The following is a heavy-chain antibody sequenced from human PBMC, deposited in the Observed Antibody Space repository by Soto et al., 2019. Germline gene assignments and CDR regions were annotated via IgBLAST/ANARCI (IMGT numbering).Heavy chain of an antibody. CDR2: INHSGST. CDR3: ARGVPVLRFLEWFNDGMDV. J-gene: IGHJ6*02. Sequence: SETLSLTCAVYCGSFSGYYWSWIRQPPGKGLEWIGEINHSGSTNYNPSLKSRVTISVDTSKNQFSLKLSSVTAADTAVYYCARGVPVLRFLEWFNDGMDVWGQGTTVTVSS. D-gene: IGHD3-3*01. V-gene: IGHV4-34*01. CDR1: CGSFSGYY.